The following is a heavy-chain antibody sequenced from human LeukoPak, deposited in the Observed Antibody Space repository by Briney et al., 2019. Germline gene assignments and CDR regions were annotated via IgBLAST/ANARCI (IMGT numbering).Heavy chain of an antibody. J-gene: IGHJ4*02. CDR2: ISAGNDI. D-gene: IGHD4-17*01. Sequence: GGSLRLSCAASGFSFNNYAMVWVRQTPGKGLEWVSVISAGNDIVYADSVKGRFSISRGSSKNTLYLQMNSLRVEDTAAYYCAKYAPPTTALTRFFDDWGQGTLVTVSS. CDR3: AKYAPPTTALTRFFDD. V-gene: IGHV3-23*01. CDR1: GFSFNNYA.